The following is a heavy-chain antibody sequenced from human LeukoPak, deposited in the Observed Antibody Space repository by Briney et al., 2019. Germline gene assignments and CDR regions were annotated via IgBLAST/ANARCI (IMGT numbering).Heavy chain of an antibody. V-gene: IGHV2-70*11. J-gene: IGHJ4*02. CDR2: IDWDDDK. D-gene: IGHD3-22*01. CDR3: ARILYYYDSSGYGSTYYYFDY. Sequence: TLSLTCTVSGGSISSGGYYWSWIRQPPGKALEWLARIDWDDDKYYSTSLKTRLTISKDTSKNQVVLTMTNMDPVDTATYYCARILYYYDSSGYGSTYYYFDYWGQGTLVTVSS. CDR1: GGSISSGGYY.